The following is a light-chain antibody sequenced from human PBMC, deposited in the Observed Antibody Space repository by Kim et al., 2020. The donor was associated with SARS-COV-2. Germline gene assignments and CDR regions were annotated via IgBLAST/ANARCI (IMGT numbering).Light chain of an antibody. CDR1: QSVSSGF. CDR2: GVS. CDR3: QQYGSSRT. Sequence: LSPEQRATLSCRASQSVSSGFLAWYQQRPGQAPRLLIHGVSSRAAGIPDRFSGSGSGTDFTLTISRLEPEDFAVYYCQQYGSSRTFGQGTKVDIK. V-gene: IGKV3-20*01. J-gene: IGKJ1*01.